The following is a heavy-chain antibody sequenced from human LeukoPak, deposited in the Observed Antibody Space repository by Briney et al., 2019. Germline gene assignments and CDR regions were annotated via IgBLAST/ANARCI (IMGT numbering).Heavy chain of an antibody. CDR2: IWSDGTEK. Sequence: PGGSLRLSCAASGFTYSHYGMHWVRQAPGKGLEWVAVIWSDGTEKYYGDAVKGRFTISRDNSRNTLYLQMNSPRGEDTAVYYCAKDAQRGFDYSNSLEYWGQGTLVTVSS. J-gene: IGHJ4*02. D-gene: IGHD4-11*01. V-gene: IGHV3-33*06. CDR3: AKDAQRGFDYSNSLEY. CDR1: GFTYSHYG.